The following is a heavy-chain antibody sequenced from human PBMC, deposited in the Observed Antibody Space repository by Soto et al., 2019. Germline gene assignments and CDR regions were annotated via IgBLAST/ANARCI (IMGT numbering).Heavy chain of an antibody. CDR3: ARGGHDVSGPGPHHYGLQV. D-gene: IGHD5-12*01. CDR1: EFTFSLYV. V-gene: IGHV3-23*01. J-gene: IGHJ6*02. Sequence: PGGSLRLSCVGSEFTFSLYVIGWVRQAPGKGPEWVSFISGSGASTYYADSVKGRFAISRDNSKNTVYLQMNNLRPEATAIYSCARGGHDVSGPGPHHYGLQVWDPGPTVTVSS. CDR2: ISGSGAST.